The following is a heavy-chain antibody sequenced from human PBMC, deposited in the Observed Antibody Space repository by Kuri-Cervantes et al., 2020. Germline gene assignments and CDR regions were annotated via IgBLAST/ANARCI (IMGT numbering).Heavy chain of an antibody. CDR3: ASHSSSHAYDAFDI. D-gene: IGHD6-13*01. CDR1: GYTFTSYD. J-gene: IGHJ3*02. V-gene: IGHV1-8*01. Sequence: ASVKVSCKASGYTFTSYDINWVRQATGQGLEWMGWMNPNSGNTGYAQKFQGRVTMTRNTSISTAYMELSSLRSEDTAVYYCASHSSSHAYDAFDIWGQGTMVTVSS. CDR2: MNPNSGNT.